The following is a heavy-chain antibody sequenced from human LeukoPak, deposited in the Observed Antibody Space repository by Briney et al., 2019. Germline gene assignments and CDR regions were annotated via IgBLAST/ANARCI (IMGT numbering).Heavy chain of an antibody. V-gene: IGHV5-51*01. CDR2: INPSDSDT. D-gene: IGHD1-1*01. Sequence: GESLKISCKGSGYSFTNYWIAWVRQMPGRGLERMVIINPSDSDTRYSPSFQGQVTISADKSISTAYLQWSSLKASDSAMCYCARAWNFDYWGQGTLVTVSS. CDR1: GYSFTNYW. CDR3: ARAWNFDY. J-gene: IGHJ4*02.